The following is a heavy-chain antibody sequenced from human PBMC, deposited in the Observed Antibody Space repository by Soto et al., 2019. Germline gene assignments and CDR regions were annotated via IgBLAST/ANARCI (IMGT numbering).Heavy chain of an antibody. CDR3: ARGSPPYGDYVYPDY. D-gene: IGHD4-17*01. J-gene: IGHJ4*02. CDR1: GGSISSGGYY. CDR2: IYYSGST. V-gene: IGHV4-31*03. Sequence: SETLSLTCTVSGGSISSGGYYWSWIRQHPGKGLEWIGYIYYSGSTYYNPSLKSRVTISVDTSKNQFSLKLSSVTAADTAVYYCARGSPPYGDYVYPDYWGQGTLVTVSS.